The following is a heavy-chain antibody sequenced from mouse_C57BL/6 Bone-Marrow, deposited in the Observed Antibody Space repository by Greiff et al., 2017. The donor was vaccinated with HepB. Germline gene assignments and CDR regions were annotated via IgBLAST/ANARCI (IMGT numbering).Heavy chain of an antibody. CDR3: ALGGYYVRGGY. CDR1: GYAFSSSW. J-gene: IGHJ3*02. V-gene: IGHV1-82*01. CDR2: IYPGDGDT. D-gene: IGHD2-3*01. Sequence: QVQLQQSGPELVKPGASVKISCKASGYAFSSSWMNWVKQRPGKGLEWIGRIYPGDGDTNYNGKFKGKATLTADKSSSTAYMQLSSLTSEDSAVYFCALGGYYVRGGYWGQGTLVTVSA.